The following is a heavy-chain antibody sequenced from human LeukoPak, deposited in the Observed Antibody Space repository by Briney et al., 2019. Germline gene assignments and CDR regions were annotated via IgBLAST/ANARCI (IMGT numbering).Heavy chain of an antibody. D-gene: IGHD4-11*01. CDR1: GYTFTGYY. CDR3: ARGDYRRPFYYYYYYMDV. CDR2: INPNSGGT. J-gene: IGHJ6*03. Sequence: GASVKVSCKASGYTFTGYYMHWVRQAPGQGLEWMGWINPNSGGTNYAQKFQGRVTMTRDTSISTAYMELSRLRSDDTAVYYCARGDYRRPFYYYYYYMDVWGKGTTVTVSS. V-gene: IGHV1-2*02.